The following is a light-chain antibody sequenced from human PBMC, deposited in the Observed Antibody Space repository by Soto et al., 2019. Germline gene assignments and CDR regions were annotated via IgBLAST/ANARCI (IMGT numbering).Light chain of an antibody. CDR2: DAS. J-gene: IGKJ4*01. CDR3: QQYDSWPLT. CDR1: QSVSSK. V-gene: IGKV3-15*01. Sequence: EIVMTQSPATLSVSPGERATLSCRASQSVSSKLAWYQQKPGQAPRLLIYDASTRATGIPARFSGSGSGTEFTLTISSLQSEDCEAYYCQQYDSWPLTFGGGAKVEIK.